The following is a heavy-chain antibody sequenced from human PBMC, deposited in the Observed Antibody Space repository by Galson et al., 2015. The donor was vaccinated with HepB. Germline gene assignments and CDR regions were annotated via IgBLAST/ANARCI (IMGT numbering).Heavy chain of an antibody. CDR1: GFTFSSYG. D-gene: IGHD1-26*01. Sequence: SLRLSCAASGFTFSSYGMHWVRQAPGKGLEWVAVIWYDGSNKYYADSVKGRFTISRDNSKNTLYLQMNSLRAEDTALYYCVRVRVGGTTGGGMDVWGQGTTVTVSS. V-gene: IGHV3-33*01. J-gene: IGHJ6*02. CDR3: VRVRVGGTTGGGMDV. CDR2: IWYDGSNK.